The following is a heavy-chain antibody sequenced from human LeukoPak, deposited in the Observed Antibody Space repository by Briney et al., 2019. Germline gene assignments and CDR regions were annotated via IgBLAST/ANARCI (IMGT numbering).Heavy chain of an antibody. Sequence: GGSLRLSCAASGFTFSSYAMHRVRQAPGKGLEWVAVISYDGSNKYYADSVKGRFTISRDNSKNTLYLQMNSRRAEDTAVYYCARVGDRTRVWYFDLWGRGTLVTVSS. J-gene: IGHJ2*01. CDR2: ISYDGSNK. D-gene: IGHD4-17*01. CDR3: ARVGDRTRVWYFDL. CDR1: GFTFSSYA. V-gene: IGHV3-30-3*01.